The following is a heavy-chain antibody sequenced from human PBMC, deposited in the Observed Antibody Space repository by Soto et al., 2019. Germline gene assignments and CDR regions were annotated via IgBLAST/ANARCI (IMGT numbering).Heavy chain of an antibody. Sequence: EVQLLESGGGLVQPGGSLRISCAASGFTFSSYAMSWVRQAPGKGLEWVSSITGSAGSTYYADSVKGRFTISRDNSKNTLYLQMNSLRAEDTAVYYCAKDRNRWLRFDLGYWGQGTLVTVSS. D-gene: IGHD5-12*01. CDR1: GFTFSSYA. V-gene: IGHV3-23*01. CDR3: AKDRNRWLRFDLGY. CDR2: ITGSAGST. J-gene: IGHJ4*02.